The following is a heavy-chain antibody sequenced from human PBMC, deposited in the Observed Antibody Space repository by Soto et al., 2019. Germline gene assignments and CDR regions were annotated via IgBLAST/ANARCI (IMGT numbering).Heavy chain of an antibody. CDR1: GFTFSNAW. Sequence: GGSLRLSCAASGFTFSNAWMNWVRQAPGKGLEWVGRIKSKTDGGTTDYAAPVKGRFTISRDDSKNTLYLQMNSLKTEDTAVYYCAFGGVDYYYYGMDVWGQGTTVTVSS. V-gene: IGHV3-15*07. CDR2: IKSKTDGGTT. J-gene: IGHJ6*02. CDR3: AFGGVDYYYYGMDV. D-gene: IGHD3-16*01.